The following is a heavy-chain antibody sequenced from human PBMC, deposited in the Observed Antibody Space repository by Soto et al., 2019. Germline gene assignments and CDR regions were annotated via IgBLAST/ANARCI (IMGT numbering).Heavy chain of an antibody. Sequence: QVQLVQSGAEVKKPGSSVKVSCKASGGTFSSYAISWVRQAPGQGLEWMGGIIPIFGTANYAQKFQGRVTITADECTSTAYMELSSLRSEDTAVYYCARDRYRGRDGAFDIWGQGTMVTVSS. D-gene: IGHD1-26*01. CDR1: GGTFSSYA. V-gene: IGHV1-69*12. CDR2: IIPIFGTA. J-gene: IGHJ3*02. CDR3: ARDRYRGRDGAFDI.